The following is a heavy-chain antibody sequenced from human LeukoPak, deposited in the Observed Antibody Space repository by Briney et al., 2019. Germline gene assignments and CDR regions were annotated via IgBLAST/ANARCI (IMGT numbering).Heavy chain of an antibody. CDR1: GFTFSGYW. CDR2: VKQDGSEK. D-gene: IGHD6-13*01. CDR3: ARYGSIAAAGTFDY. J-gene: IGHJ4*02. Sequence: AGSLRLSCAASGFTFSGYWMSWLRQAPGQGLDWVANVKQDGSEKYYVDSVKGRFTISRDIAKNSLFLQMNSLRAEDTAVYYCARYGSIAAAGTFDYWGQGTLVTVSS. V-gene: IGHV3-7*02.